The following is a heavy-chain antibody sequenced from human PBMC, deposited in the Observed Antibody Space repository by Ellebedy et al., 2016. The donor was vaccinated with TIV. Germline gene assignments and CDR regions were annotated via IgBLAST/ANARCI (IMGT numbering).Heavy chain of an antibody. CDR3: SRGWSTPDS. J-gene: IGHJ4*02. CDR1: GFNFSIYS. CDR2: ISRNSTYI. Sequence: PGGSLRLSCAVSGFNFSIYSMTWVRQAPGKGLEWVSSISRNSTYIYYADSVTGRFTISRDKAKNSLYLQMNSLRAEDTAVYVCSRGWSTPDSWGQGTLVIVSS. D-gene: IGHD2-15*01. V-gene: IGHV3-21*01.